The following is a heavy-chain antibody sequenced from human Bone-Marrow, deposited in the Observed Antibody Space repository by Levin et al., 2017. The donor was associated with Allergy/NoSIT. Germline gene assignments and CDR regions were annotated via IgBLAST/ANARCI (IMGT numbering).Heavy chain of an antibody. V-gene: IGHV3-30*04. D-gene: IGHD2-2*02. Sequence: GGSLRLSCAASGFTFSSYAMHWVRQAPGKGLEWVAVISYDGSNKYYADSVKGRFTISRDNSKNTLYLQMNSLRAEDTAVYYCARDLIVVVPAAIPSSGYYYYYYGMDVWGQGTTVTVSS. CDR3: ARDLIVVVPAAIPSSGYYYYYYGMDV. J-gene: IGHJ6*02. CDR1: GFTFSSYA. CDR2: ISYDGSNK.